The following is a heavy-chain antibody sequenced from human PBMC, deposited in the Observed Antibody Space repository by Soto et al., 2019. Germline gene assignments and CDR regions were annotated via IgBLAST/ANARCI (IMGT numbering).Heavy chain of an antibody. CDR1: GFTFNNYA. Sequence: EVQLLESGGGLVQPGGSLTLSCAASGFTFNNYAMNWVRQAPGKGLEWVSAISGSGDKTYYADSVKGRFTISRDISKNMVYLQMNSLRADDTAVYYCAKVGERFRYYFDYGGQGTLVTVSS. D-gene: IGHD2-21*01. CDR3: AKVGERFRYYFDY. J-gene: IGHJ4*02. CDR2: ISGSGDKT. V-gene: IGHV3-23*01.